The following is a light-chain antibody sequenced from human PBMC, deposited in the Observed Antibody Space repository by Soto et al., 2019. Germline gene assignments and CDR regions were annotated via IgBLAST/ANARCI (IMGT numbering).Light chain of an antibody. CDR2: GAS. CDR1: QSVSRN. J-gene: IGKJ5*01. CDR3: QQYNSWLPIT. V-gene: IGKV3-15*01. Sequence: EIVLTQSPATMSVSPGERAPLSCRASQSVSRNIAWYQQKPGQAPRLLIYGASTRATGIPARFSGSASGTEFTLTISRLQAEDFAVYYCQQYNSWLPITFGQGTRLEIK.